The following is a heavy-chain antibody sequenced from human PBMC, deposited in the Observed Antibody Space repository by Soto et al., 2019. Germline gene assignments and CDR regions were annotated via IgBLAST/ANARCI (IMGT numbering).Heavy chain of an antibody. CDR1: GGSISNYF. J-gene: IGHJ4*02. Sequence: PSETLSLTCTVSGGSISNYFCNWIRQPAGKGLEWIGRIDNSGSTNYNPSLKSRITMSADTSRNQFSLKLNSVTAADTAVYYCARGGQDFWSGPFDDWGQGALVTVSS. CDR3: ARGGQDFWSGPFDD. CDR2: IDNSGST. V-gene: IGHV4-4*07. D-gene: IGHD3-3*01.